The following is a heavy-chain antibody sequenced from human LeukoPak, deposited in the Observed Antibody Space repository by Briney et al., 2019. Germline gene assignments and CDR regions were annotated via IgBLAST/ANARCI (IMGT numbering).Heavy chain of an antibody. CDR2: ISTSSSYI. J-gene: IGHJ4*02. D-gene: IGHD3-22*01. CDR3: ARDTGYYDSTGYDY. CDR1: GFTLSSYY. V-gene: IGHV3-21*01. Sequence: GGSLRLSCAASGFTLSSYYMNWVRQAPGKGLEWVSSISTSSSYIYYADSVKGRFTISRDNAKNSLYLQMNSLRAEDTAVYYCARDTGYYDSTGYDYWGQGTLVTVSS.